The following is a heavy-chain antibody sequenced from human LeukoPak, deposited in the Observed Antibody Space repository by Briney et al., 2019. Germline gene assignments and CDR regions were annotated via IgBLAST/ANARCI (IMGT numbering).Heavy chain of an antibody. CDR2: ISAYNSNT. CDR1: GYTFTSCG. D-gene: IGHD3-22*01. J-gene: IGHJ6*03. CDR3: ARSPTYYYDSSGLYYYYYYMDV. Sequence: GASVKVSCKASGYTFTSCGISWVRQAPGQGLEWMGWISAYNSNTNYAQKLQGRVTMTTDTSTSTAYMELRSLRSDDTAVSYCARSPTYYYDSSGLYYYYYYMDVWGKGTTVTVSS. V-gene: IGHV1-18*01.